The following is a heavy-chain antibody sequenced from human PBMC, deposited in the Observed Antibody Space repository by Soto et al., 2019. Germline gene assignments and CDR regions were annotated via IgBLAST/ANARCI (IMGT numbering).Heavy chain of an antibody. CDR1: GGSISSYY. CDR3: ARASIGGGSGRYYNVRYYYYGMDV. J-gene: IGHJ6*02. Sequence: SETLSLTCTVSGGSISSYYWSWIRQPPGKGLEWIGYIYYSGSTNYNPSLKSRVTISVDTSKNQFSLKLSSVTAADTAVYYCARASIGGGSGRYYNVRYYYYGMDVWGQGTTVTVSS. D-gene: IGHD3-10*01. V-gene: IGHV4-59*01. CDR2: IYYSGST.